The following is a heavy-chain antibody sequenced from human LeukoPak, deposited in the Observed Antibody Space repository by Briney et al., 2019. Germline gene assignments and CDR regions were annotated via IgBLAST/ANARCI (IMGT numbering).Heavy chain of an antibody. V-gene: IGHV3-30-3*01. D-gene: IGHD2-2*01. CDR3: ARASSPLNYYYMDV. CDR1: GFTFSSYA. CDR2: ISYDGSNK. J-gene: IGHJ6*03. Sequence: GGSLRLSCAASGFTFSSYAMHWVRQAPGKGLEWVAVISYDGSNKYYADSVKGRFTISRDNSKNTLYLQMNSLRAEDTAVYYCARASSPLNYYYMDVWGKGTTVTVSS.